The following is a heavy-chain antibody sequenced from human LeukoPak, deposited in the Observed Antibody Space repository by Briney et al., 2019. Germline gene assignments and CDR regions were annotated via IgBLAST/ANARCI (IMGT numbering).Heavy chain of an antibody. V-gene: IGHV3-30-3*01. CDR1: GFTFSSYA. D-gene: IGHD6-13*01. CDR2: ISYDGSNK. J-gene: IGHJ6*02. CDR3: ARDVVGSSNNGMDV. Sequence: PGGSLRLSCAASGFTFSSYAMHWVRQAPGKGLEWVAVISYDGSNKYYADSVKGRFTISRDNYKNTLYLQMNSLRAEDTAVYYCARDVVGSSNNGMDVWGQGTTVTVSS.